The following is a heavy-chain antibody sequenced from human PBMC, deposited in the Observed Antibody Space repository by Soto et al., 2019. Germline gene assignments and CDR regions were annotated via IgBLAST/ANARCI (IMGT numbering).Heavy chain of an antibody. Sequence: SETLSLTCTVSGGSISSSSYYWGWIRQPPGKGLEWIGSIYYSGSTYYNPSLKSRVTISVDTSKNQFSLKLSSVTAADTAVYYCARVKYDSSGSDAFDIWGQGTMVTVSS. CDR2: IYYSGST. CDR3: ARVKYDSSGSDAFDI. J-gene: IGHJ3*02. V-gene: IGHV4-39*07. CDR1: GGSISSSSYY. D-gene: IGHD3-22*01.